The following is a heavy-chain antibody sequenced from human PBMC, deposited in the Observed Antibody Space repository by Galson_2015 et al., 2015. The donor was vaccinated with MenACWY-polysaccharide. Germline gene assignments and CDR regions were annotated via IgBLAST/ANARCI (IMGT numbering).Heavy chain of an antibody. CDR1: GGSISRYY. D-gene: IGHD2-8*02. V-gene: IGHV4-59*01. Sequence: LSLTCTVSGGSISRYYWSWIRQPPGKGLEWIGYIFYTGSTNYNPSLKSRLTISLDTSENQFSLRVSSVTAADTAAYYCARGVNQRSLLGFWGQGTLVSVSS. CDR3: ARGVNQRSLLGF. CDR2: IFYTGST. J-gene: IGHJ4*02.